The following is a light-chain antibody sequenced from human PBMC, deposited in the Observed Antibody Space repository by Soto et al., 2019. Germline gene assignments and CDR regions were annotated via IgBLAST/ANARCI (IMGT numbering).Light chain of an antibody. CDR3: KQYNIYPYI. Sequence: DIQMTQSPSTLSASVGDRVTITCRASQSISSWLAWYQQKPGKAPKLLIYKASSLESGVPSRFSGSVSGTEFTLTISSLHPDDFPIYYCKQYNIYPYIFGRGPKREIK. J-gene: IGKJ2*01. CDR1: QSISSW. V-gene: IGKV1-5*03. CDR2: KAS.